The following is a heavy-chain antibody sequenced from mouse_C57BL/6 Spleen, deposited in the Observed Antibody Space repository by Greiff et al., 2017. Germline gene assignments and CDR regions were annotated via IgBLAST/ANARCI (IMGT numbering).Heavy chain of an antibody. CDR1: GYTFTSYW. CDR3: ARSRGGTAWFAY. V-gene: IGHV1-52*01. CDR2: IDPSDSET. Sequence: QVQLQQPGAELVRPGSSVKLSCKASGYTFTSYWMHWVKQRPIQGLEWIGNIDPSDSETHYNQKFKDKATLTVDKSSSTAYMQLSSLTSEDSAVYYCARSRGGTAWFAYWGQGTLVTVSA. J-gene: IGHJ3*01. D-gene: IGHD4-1*01.